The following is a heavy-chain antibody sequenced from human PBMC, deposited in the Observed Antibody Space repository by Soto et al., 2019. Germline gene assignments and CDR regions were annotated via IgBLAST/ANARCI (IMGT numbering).Heavy chain of an antibody. CDR3: ARDQVVGAASPDFDY. V-gene: IGHV3-21*01. D-gene: IGHD2-15*01. CDR1: GFTFSSYS. CDR2: ISSSSSYI. J-gene: IGHJ4*02. Sequence: EVQLVESGGGLVKPGGSLRLSCAASGFTFSSYSMNWVRQAPGKGLEWVSSISSSSSYIYYADSVKGRFTISRDNAKNSLYLQMNSLRAEDTAVYYCARDQVVGAASPDFDYWGQGTLVTVSS.